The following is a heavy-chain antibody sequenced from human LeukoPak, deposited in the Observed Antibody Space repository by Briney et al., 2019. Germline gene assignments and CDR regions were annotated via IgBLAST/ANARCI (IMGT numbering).Heavy chain of an antibody. CDR2: IYTSGST. Sequence: SETLSLTCTVSGGSISSYYWSWIRQPAGKGLEWIGRIYTSGSTNYNPSLKSRVTMSVDTSKNQLSLKLSSVTAADTAVYYCARDDPLSNYYYYYYMDVWGKGTTVTVSS. J-gene: IGHJ6*03. CDR3: ARDDPLSNYYYYYYMDV. D-gene: IGHD2-2*01. V-gene: IGHV4-4*07. CDR1: GGSISSYY.